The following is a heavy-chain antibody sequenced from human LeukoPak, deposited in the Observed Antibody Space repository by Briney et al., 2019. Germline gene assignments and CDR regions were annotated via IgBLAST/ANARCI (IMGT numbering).Heavy chain of an antibody. V-gene: IGHV4-38-2*02. J-gene: IGHJ3*02. D-gene: IGHD3-10*01. CDR1: GYSISSGYY. CDR3: AREPRITMVRGGWAFDI. Sequence: PSETLSLTCAVSGYSISSGYYWGWIRQPPGKGLEWIGSIYHSGSTYYNPSLKSRVTISVGTSENQFSLKLSSVTAADTAVYYCAREPRITMVRGGWAFDIWGQGTMVTVSS. CDR2: IYHSGST.